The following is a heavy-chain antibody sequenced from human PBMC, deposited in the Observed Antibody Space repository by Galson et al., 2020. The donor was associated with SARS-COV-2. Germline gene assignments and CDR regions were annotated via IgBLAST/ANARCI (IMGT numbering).Heavy chain of an antibody. V-gene: IGHV3-7*03. Sequence: GESLKISCVVSGFTFKRYWMSWVRQDPGKGTEWVANIKQDGSETHYMDSVKDRFTVSRDDAKNSLFLLMNSLRAEDTALYYCAREDPRGDVWGQGTMVVVSS. D-gene: IGHD3-16*01. CDR1: GFTFKRYW. CDR3: AREDPRGDV. CDR2: IKQDGSET. J-gene: IGHJ3*01.